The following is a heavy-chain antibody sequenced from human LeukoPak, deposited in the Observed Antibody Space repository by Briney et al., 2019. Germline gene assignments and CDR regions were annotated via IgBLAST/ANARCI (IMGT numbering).Heavy chain of an antibody. V-gene: IGHV3-73*01. CDR1: GFTFSGST. J-gene: IGHJ4*02. CDR2: IRSKANSYAT. Sequence: PGGSLRLSCAASGFTFSGSTVHWVRQASGKGLEWVGRIRSKANSYATSYAASVKGRFTISRDDSKNTAYLQMNSLKTEDTAVYYCARDVAGGFDYWGQGTLVTVSS. D-gene: IGHD6-19*01. CDR3: ARDVAGGFDY.